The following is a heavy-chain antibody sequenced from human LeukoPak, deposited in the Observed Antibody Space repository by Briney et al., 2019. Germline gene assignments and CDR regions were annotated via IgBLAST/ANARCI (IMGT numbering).Heavy chain of an antibody. CDR1: GYTFTSYY. Sequence: ASVKVSCKASGYTFTSYYMHWVRQAPGQGLEWMGIINPSGGSTSYAQKFQGRVTMTRDMSTSTAYMELRSLRSDDTAVYYCARDDGSGSYYRYYYYYYMDVWGKGTTVTVSS. D-gene: IGHD3-10*01. CDR2: INPSGGST. J-gene: IGHJ6*03. CDR3: ARDDGSGSYYRYYYYYYMDV. V-gene: IGHV1-46*01.